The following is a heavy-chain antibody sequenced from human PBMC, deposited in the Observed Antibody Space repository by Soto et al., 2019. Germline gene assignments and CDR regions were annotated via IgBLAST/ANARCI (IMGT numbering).Heavy chain of an antibody. CDR1: GGSISSSSYY. Sequence: SETLSLTCTVSGGSISSSSYYWGWIRQPPGKGLEWIGSIYYSGSTYYNPSLKSRVTISVDTSKNQFSLKLSSVTAADTAVYYCARHLLVGATSGHNWFDPWGQGTLVTVSS. CDR3: ARHLLVGATSGHNWFDP. J-gene: IGHJ5*02. CDR2: IYYSGST. D-gene: IGHD1-26*01. V-gene: IGHV4-39*01.